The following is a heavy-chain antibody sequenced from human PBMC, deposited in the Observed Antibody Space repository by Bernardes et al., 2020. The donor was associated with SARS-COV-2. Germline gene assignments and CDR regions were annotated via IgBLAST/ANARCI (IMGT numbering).Heavy chain of an antibody. V-gene: IGHV3-30*18. CDR3: AKEKSILHFHSYGMYV. CDR1: GFTFNNYG. D-gene: IGHD3-3*01. CDR2: LSYDGSKK. J-gene: IGHJ6*02. Sequence: GGSLRLSRAASGFTFNNYGMHWVRQAPGKGLEWLAALSYDGSKKYYGDFVKGRFTITRDSSKKTVYLQMNSLTSENTAVYYCAKEKSILHFHSYGMYVWGQGTTVTVSS.